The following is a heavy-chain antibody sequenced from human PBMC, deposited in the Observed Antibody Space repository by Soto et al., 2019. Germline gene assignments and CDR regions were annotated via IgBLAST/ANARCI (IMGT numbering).Heavy chain of an antibody. Sequence: SETLSLTCTVSGGSIYRSGYYWGWIRQPPGRGLEWIGNIDYNGVTYSNPSLKSRVTISRDTSKDQFSLKLTSVTAADTALYYCGKVLVGATGHTDSDSWGPGTLVTVSS. CDR2: IDYNGVT. D-gene: IGHD2-15*01. J-gene: IGHJ4*02. CDR1: GGSIYRSGYY. CDR3: GKVLVGATGHTDSDS. V-gene: IGHV4-39*01.